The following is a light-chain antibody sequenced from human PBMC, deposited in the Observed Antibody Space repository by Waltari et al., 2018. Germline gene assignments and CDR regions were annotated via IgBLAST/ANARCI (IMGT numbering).Light chain of an antibody. Sequence: SSALTQDPSVSVALVQTVRIPCRGDSLSRYYASWFQQKPGQAPVLLIYGKNNRPSGIPDRFSDSSSGDTASLTIAGAQAEDEADYYCNSRDSSGSHHWVFGGGTKVSVL. CDR1: SLSRYY. J-gene: IGLJ3*02. CDR3: NSRDSSGSHHWV. CDR2: GKN. V-gene: IGLV3-19*01.